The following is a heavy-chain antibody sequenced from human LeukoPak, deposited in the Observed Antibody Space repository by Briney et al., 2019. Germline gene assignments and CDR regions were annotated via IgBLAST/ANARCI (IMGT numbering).Heavy chain of an antibody. J-gene: IGHJ4*02. V-gene: IGHV4-34*01. Sequence: SETLSLTCAVYGGSFSGYYWSWIRQPPGKGLEWIGEINHSGSTNYNPSLKSRVTISVDTSKNQFSLKLSSVTAADTAVYYCARGDYDSSGYSTVDYWGQGTLVTVSS. CDR2: INHSGST. CDR1: GGSFSGYY. CDR3: ARGDYDSSGYSTVDY. D-gene: IGHD3-22*01.